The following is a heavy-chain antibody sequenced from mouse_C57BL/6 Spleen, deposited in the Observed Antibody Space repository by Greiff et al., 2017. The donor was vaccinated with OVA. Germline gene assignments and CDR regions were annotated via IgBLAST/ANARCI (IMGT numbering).Heavy chain of an antibody. V-gene: IGHV1-64*01. CDR3: ARYGNYGEAMDY. Sequence: QVQLKQPGAELVKPGASVKLSCKASGYTFTSYWMHWVKQRPGQGLEWIGMIHPNSGSTNYNEKFKSKATLTVDKSSSTAYMQLSSLTSEDSAVYYCARYGNYGEAMDYWGQGTSVTVSS. CDR1: GYTFTSYW. D-gene: IGHD2-1*01. J-gene: IGHJ4*01. CDR2: IHPNSGST.